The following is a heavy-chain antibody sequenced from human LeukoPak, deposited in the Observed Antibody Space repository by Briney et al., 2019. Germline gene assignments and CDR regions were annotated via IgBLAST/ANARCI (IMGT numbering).Heavy chain of an antibody. D-gene: IGHD1-26*01. CDR2: IYYSGST. J-gene: IGHJ4*02. CDR3: ARRSDSGSDDGEDYFDY. Sequence: MSSETLSLTCTVSGGSISSSSYYWGWIRQPPGKGLEWIGSIYYSGSTYHNPSLKSRVTISVDTSNNQFSLKLTSVTAADTAVYFCARRSDSGSDDGEDYFDYWGQGTLVTVSS. V-gene: IGHV4-39*01. CDR1: GGSISSSSYY.